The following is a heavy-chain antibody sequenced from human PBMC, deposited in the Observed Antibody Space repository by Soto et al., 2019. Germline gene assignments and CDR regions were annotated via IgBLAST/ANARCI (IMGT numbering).Heavy chain of an antibody. Sequence: ASVKVSCKASGGTFSSYDINWVRQATGHGLEWMGWMNPNSGNTVYAQKFQGRVTMTRDTSISTAYMELSSLRSEDTAVYYCARERTGTTSNWFDPWGQGTLVTVSS. D-gene: IGHD1-7*01. CDR1: GGTFSSYD. CDR3: ARERTGTTSNWFDP. J-gene: IGHJ5*02. V-gene: IGHV1-8*01. CDR2: MNPNSGNT.